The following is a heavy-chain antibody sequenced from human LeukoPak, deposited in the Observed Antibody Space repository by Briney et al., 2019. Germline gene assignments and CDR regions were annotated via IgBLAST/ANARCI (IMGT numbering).Heavy chain of an antibody. V-gene: IGHV4-39*01. CDR2: IYYSGST. J-gene: IGHJ4*02. CDR3: ARLDYYDSSGYLDY. CDR1: GGSISSSSYY. D-gene: IGHD3-22*01. Sequence: SETLSLTCTVSGGSISSSSYYWGWIRQPPGKGLEWIGSIYYSGSTYYNPSLKSRVTISVDTSKNQYSLKLSSVTAADTAVYYCARLDYYDSSGYLDYWGQGTLVTVSS.